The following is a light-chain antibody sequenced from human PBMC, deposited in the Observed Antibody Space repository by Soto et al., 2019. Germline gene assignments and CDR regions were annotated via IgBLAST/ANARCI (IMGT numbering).Light chain of an antibody. V-gene: IGKV4-1*01. J-gene: IGKJ2*01. Sequence: DIVMTQSPDSLPVSLGERATINCKSSQSVLYSSNNKNCLAWYQQKPGQPPKMLIYWASTLESVVTERFSGSEYGTDFTLTISSLQAEDVAVYYCQQYYTTPYTFGQGTKLEIK. CDR3: QQYYTTPYT. CDR2: WAS. CDR1: QSVLYSSNNKNC.